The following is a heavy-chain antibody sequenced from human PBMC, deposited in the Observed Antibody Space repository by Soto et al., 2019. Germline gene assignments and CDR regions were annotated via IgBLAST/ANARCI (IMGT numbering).Heavy chain of an antibody. CDR1: GFTLSSRW. D-gene: IGHD2-15*01. CDR2: IKTDGTST. CDR3: ARDQDTYGQAVFDS. V-gene: IGHV3-74*01. Sequence: EVQLVESGGGLVQPGGSLRLSCAASGFTLSSRWMHWVRQAPGKGLVWVSRIKTDGTSTSYADSVKGRFTISRENANNTLYLQMNRLRAEDTGMYYCARDQDTYGQAVFDSWGQGTLVTVSS. J-gene: IGHJ4*02.